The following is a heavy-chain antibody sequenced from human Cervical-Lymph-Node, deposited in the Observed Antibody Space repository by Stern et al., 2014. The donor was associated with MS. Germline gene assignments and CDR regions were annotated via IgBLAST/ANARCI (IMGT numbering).Heavy chain of an antibody. D-gene: IGHD2-2*01. J-gene: IGHJ5*02. CDR2: ITNSGASM. CDR1: GFTFSDYS. V-gene: IGHV3-21*01. Sequence: VQLVESGGDLVTPGGSLRLSCAASGFTFSDYSMNWVRQAPGNGLEWVSSITNSGASMYYGDSVKGRFTISRDNAKNTLYLQRDSLSAEDTATYFCASTLHGGLYNWFDPWGQGTLVTVSS. CDR3: ASTLHGGLYNWFDP.